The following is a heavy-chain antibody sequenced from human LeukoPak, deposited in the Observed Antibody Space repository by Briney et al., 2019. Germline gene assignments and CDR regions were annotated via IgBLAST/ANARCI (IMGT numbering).Heavy chain of an antibody. D-gene: IGHD3-22*01. V-gene: IGHV1-8*02. J-gene: IGHJ4*02. CDR3: ARGRKWLSNTLNY. CDR1: GYTFTSYD. Sequence: ASVKVSCKASGYTFTSYDINWLRQSTGQWLEWMGWMNPNSGNTGYAQKFQGRVTMTMNTSISTAYMELSSQRSEDTAVYYCARGRKWLSNTLNYWGQGTLVTDS. CDR2: MNPNSGNT.